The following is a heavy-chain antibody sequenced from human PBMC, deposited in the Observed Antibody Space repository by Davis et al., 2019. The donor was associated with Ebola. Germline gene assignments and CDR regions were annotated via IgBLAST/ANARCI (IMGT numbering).Heavy chain of an antibody. J-gene: IGHJ4*02. CDR1: GVTFRSNW. Sequence: HTGGSLRLSCAASGVTFRSNWMQWVRQAPGKGLVWVSRINSDGSFTSYSDSVKGRFTISRDNAKNSLYLQMNSLRADDTAVYYCARGRVVTAIGGRMVDYWGQGTLVTVSS. V-gene: IGHV3-74*01. D-gene: IGHD2-21*02. CDR2: INSDGSFT. CDR3: ARGRVVTAIGGRMVDY.